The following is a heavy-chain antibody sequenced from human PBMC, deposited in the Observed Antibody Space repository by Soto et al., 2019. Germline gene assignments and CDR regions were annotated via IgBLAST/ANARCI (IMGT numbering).Heavy chain of an antibody. CDR1: GGSISSYY. V-gene: IGHV4-59*08. D-gene: IGHD2-2*01. CDR2: IYYSGST. J-gene: IGHJ4*02. CDR3: ARHILGIVVVPAFDY. Sequence: SETLSLSCTVAGGSISSYYGSWIRQPPGKGLEWIGYIYYSGSTNYNPSLKSRVTISVDTSKNQFSLKLSSVTAADTAVYYCARHILGIVVVPAFDYWGQGTLVTVSS.